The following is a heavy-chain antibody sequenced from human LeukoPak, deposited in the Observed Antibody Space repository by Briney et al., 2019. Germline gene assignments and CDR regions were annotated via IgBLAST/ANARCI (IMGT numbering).Heavy chain of an antibody. CDR2: IYYSGST. J-gene: IGHJ5*02. V-gene: IGHV4-59*08. CDR3: ARLNSPGWFDP. CDR1: GGSISSYY. Sequence: KASETLSLTCTVSGGSISSYYWSWIRQPPGKGLEWIGYIYYSGSTYYSPALKSRLTISVDTSKNQFSLKLSSVTAADTAVYYCARLNSPGWFDPWGQGTLVTVSS.